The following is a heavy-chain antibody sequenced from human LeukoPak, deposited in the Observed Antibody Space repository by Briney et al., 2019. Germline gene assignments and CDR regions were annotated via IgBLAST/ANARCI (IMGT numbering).Heavy chain of an antibody. CDR1: GFTFSNYG. CDR2: IWYDGNNK. V-gene: IGHV3-33*06. Sequence: GGSLRLSCAASGFTFSNYGMHWVRQAPGKGLEWMTTIWYDGNNKYYADSVKGRFSISRDNSKNTLYLQMNSLRVEDTAVYYCAKVTGGDMITYGGLDYWGQGTLVTVSS. J-gene: IGHJ4*02. D-gene: IGHD3-16*01. CDR3: AKVTGGDMITYGGLDY.